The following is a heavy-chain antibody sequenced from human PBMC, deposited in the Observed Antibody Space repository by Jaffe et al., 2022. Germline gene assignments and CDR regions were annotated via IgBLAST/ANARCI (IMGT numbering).Heavy chain of an antibody. Sequence: QVQLQQWGAGLLKPSETLSLTCAVYGGSFSGYYWSWIRQPPGKGLEWIGEINHSGSTNYNPSLKSRVTISVDTSKNQFSLKLSSVTAADTAVYYCARGQLLWFREPGASGAFDIWGQGTMVTVSS. V-gene: IGHV4-34*01. J-gene: IGHJ3*02. CDR1: GGSFSGYY. CDR3: ARGQLLWFREPGASGAFDI. D-gene: IGHD3-10*01. CDR2: INHSGST.